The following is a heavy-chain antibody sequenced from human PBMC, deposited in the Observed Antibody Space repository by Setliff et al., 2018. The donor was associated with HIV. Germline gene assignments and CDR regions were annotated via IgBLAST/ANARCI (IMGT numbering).Heavy chain of an antibody. D-gene: IGHD3-16*01. J-gene: IGHJ4*02. V-gene: IGHV3-15*01. Sequence: GGSLRLSCAASGFTFSNAWMTWVRQAPGKGLEWVARIRNKKNGGTTYYAAPVEGRFTISRDDSKNTVYLQMNSLKSEDSALYYCTTGGADWGQGTRVTVSS. CDR3: TTGGAD. CDR1: GFTFSNAW. CDR2: IRNKKNGGTT.